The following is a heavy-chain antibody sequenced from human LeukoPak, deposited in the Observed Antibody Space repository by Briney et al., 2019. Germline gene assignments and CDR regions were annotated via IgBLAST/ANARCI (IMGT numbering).Heavy chain of an antibody. Sequence: PSETLSLTCAVYGGSFSGYYWSWIRQPPGKELEWIGEINHSGSTNYNPSLKSRVTISVDTSKNQFSLKLSSVTAADTAVYYCARGKWSSGWYFDYWGQGTLVTVSS. V-gene: IGHV4-34*01. CDR2: INHSGST. CDR1: GGSFSGYY. D-gene: IGHD6-19*01. J-gene: IGHJ4*02. CDR3: ARGKWSSGWYFDY.